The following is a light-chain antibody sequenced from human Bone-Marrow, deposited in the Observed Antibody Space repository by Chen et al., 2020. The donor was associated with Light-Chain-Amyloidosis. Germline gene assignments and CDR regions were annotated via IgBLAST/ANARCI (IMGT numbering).Light chain of an antibody. CDR2: GSS. J-gene: IGKJ4*01. CDR3: QQYGTSPLT. V-gene: IGKV3-20*01. CDR1: QTISSNY. Sequence: EIVLTPSPGTLSLSPGEGANLSCRASQTISSNYLTWYQQKFGQAPRLLIYGSSSRATGIPDRFTGSGSGTDFTLIINRLEPEDFAMYYCQQYGTSPLTFGGGTKVEIK.